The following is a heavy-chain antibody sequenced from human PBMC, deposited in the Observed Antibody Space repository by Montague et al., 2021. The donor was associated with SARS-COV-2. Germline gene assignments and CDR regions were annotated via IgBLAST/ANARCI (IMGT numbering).Heavy chain of an antibody. CDR3: ARVTSVRGAVSWFDP. CDR2: INSNGGT. D-gene: IGHD3-10*01. J-gene: IGHJ5*02. Sequence: SETLSLTCTVLGGSISSHFWSFIRQPPGKGLEWIGYINSNGGTNDNPSLRSRLTMSVDTSKNQFSLQLRSMTPADTAVYFCARVTSVRGAVSWFDPWGQGILVPVSS. V-gene: IGHV4-59*11. CDR1: GGSISSHF.